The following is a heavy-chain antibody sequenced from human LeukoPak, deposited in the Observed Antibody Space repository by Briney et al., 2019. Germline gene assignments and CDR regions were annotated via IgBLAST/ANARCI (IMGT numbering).Heavy chain of an antibody. J-gene: IGHJ4*02. CDR1: GGTFSSYA. CDR2: IIPILGIA. V-gene: IGHV1-69*10. Sequence: ASVKVSCKASGGTFSSYAISWVRQAPGQGLEWMGGIIPILGIANYAQKFQGRVTITADKSTSTAYMELSSLRSEDTAVYYCARDSPSLGGSGSYGYWGQGTLVTVSS. D-gene: IGHD3-10*01. CDR3: ARDSPSLGGSGSYGY.